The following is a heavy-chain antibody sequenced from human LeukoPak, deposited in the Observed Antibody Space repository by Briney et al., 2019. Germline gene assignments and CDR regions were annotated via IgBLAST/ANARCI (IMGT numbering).Heavy chain of an antibody. CDR1: GFTLSNYD. V-gene: IGHV3-21*01. J-gene: IGHJ5*02. CDR3: ARADCSSSTCYLRRSWFDP. Sequence: GGSLRLSCAASGFTLSNYDMNWVRQAAGKGLEWVSSISTSSRYIYYKDSVRGRFTISRDDAKNSLYLEMNSLRAEDTAVYYCARADCSSSTCYLRRSWFDPWGQGTLVTVSS. CDR2: ISTSSRYI. D-gene: IGHD2-2*01.